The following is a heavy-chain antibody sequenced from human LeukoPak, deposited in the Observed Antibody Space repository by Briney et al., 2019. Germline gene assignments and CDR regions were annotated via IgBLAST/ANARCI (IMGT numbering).Heavy chain of an antibody. CDR1: GFTFSSHW. J-gene: IGHJ4*02. Sequence: GGSLRLSCAASGFTFSSHWMSWVRKAQGKGPEWVANIKQDGTEIYYVDSVKGRFTISRDNAKNSLYLQMNSLRDEDTAVYYCARDKVVGATFFDYWGQGTLVTVSS. V-gene: IGHV3-7*01. CDR2: IKQDGTEI. CDR3: ARDKVVGATFFDY. D-gene: IGHD1-26*01.